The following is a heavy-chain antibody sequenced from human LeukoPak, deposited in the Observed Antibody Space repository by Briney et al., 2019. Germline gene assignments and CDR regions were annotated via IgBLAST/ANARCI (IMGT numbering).Heavy chain of an antibody. CDR1: GFTFSSYG. V-gene: IGHV3-30*02. CDR2: IRYDGSNK. J-gene: IGHJ4*02. CDR3: AKEPTYSYYYDSSGYFVD. D-gene: IGHD3-22*01. Sequence: PGGSLRLSCAASGFTFSSYGMHWVRQAPGKGLEWVAFIRYDGSNKYYADSVKGRFTISRDNSKNTLYLQMNSLRAEDTAVYYCAKEPTYSYYYDSSGYFVDWGQGTLVTVSS.